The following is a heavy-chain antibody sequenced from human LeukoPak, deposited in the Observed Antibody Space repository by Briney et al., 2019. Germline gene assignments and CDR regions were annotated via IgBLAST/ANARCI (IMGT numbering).Heavy chain of an antibody. V-gene: IGHV1-2*04. CDR1: GYTFTGYY. D-gene: IGHD5-18*01. CDR2: INPNSGGT. J-gene: IGHJ5*02. Sequence: EASVKVSCKASGYTFTGYYMHWVRQAPGQGLGWMGWINPNSGGTNYAQKFQGWVTMTRDTSISTAYMELSRLRSDDTAVYYCARAHSPYSYGLNWFDPWGQGTLVTVSS. CDR3: ARAHSPYSYGLNWFDP.